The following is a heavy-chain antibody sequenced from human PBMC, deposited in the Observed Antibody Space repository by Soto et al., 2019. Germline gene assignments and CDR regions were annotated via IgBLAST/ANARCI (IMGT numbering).Heavy chain of an antibody. Sequence: PGGSLRLSCAASGFTFSDFWLHWVRQAPGKGLEWVSSISGSGGSTYYADSVKGRFTISRDNSKNTLYLQMNSLRAEDTAVYYCAKDRYCTHGVCYHIDVRGKGTTVTGSS. J-gene: IGHJ6*03. CDR1: GFTFSDFW. CDR2: ISGSGGST. CDR3: AKDRYCTHGVCYHIDV. V-gene: IGHV3-23*01. D-gene: IGHD2-8*01.